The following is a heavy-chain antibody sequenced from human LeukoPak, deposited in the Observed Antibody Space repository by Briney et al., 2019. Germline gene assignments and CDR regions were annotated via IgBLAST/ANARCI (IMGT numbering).Heavy chain of an antibody. J-gene: IGHJ5*02. CDR3: ARASSSPQDNWFDP. CDR1: GYTFTGYY. CDR2: INATRGGT. V-gene: IGHV1-2*02. D-gene: IGHD6-19*01. Sequence: GASVKVSCKASGYTFTGYYIHWVRQAPGQGLGWMGWINATRGGTNYAQKFQGRVTMTRDTSISTAFLELRSLRSDDTAVYYCARASSSPQDNWFDPWGQGTLVTVSS.